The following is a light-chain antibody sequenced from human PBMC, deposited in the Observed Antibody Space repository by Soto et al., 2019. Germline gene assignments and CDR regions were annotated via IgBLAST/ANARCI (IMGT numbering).Light chain of an antibody. Sequence: EIVLTQSPGTLSLSPGERATLSCRASQSVRSTYLAWYQQKPGQAPRLLIHGASSRATGIPDRFSGSGSGTDFKLNISRLQPEDVVVYYCKHYSSSLSITFGQGKRLEIK. CDR3: KHYSSSLSIT. CDR1: QSVRSTY. V-gene: IGKV3-20*01. CDR2: GAS. J-gene: IGKJ5*01.